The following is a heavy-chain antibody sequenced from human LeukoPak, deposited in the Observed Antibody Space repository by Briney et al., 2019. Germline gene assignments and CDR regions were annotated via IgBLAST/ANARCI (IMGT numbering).Heavy chain of an antibody. CDR1: GGTFSNYA. CDR2: IITNFGTT. CDR3: ARPRTYYDFWRGYPPFDY. Sequence: SVKVSCKASGGTFSNYAISWVRQAPGQGLGWMGGIITNFGTTNYAQKYQGRVTITADESTSTVYMELSSLRSEDTAVYYCARPRTYYDFWRGYPPFDYWGQGTLVTVSS. D-gene: IGHD3-3*01. J-gene: IGHJ4*02. V-gene: IGHV1-69*13.